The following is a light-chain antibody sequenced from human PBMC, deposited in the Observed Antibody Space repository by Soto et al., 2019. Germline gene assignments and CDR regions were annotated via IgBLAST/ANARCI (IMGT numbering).Light chain of an antibody. CDR2: EVS. V-gene: IGLV2-14*01. Sequence: SVLTQPASVSGSPGQSITISCTGTSSDTAGYNYVSWYQQHPGKAPKLMIYEVSNRPSGVSNRFSGSQSGNTASLTISGLQAEDEANYYCSSYTTSNTPLYVFGTGTRSPS. J-gene: IGLJ1*01. CDR1: SSDTAGYNY. CDR3: SSYTTSNTPLYV.